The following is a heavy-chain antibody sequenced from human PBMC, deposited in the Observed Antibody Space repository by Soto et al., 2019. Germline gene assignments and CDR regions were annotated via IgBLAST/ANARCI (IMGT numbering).Heavy chain of an antibody. CDR3: ETHQFRPHDFGLSDY. CDR1: GYSFSFYT. J-gene: IGHJ4*01. CDR2: IDSDNGKT. D-gene: IGHD4-17*01. Sequence: QVQLVQSGAEGKRPGASVKVSCQASGYSFSFYTINWLRQAPGQRLEWIGWIDSDNGKTDYSDKLQGRVTITRDTGANTEDMELSCPQSEDTAVYYCETHQFRPHDFGLSDYWGQGTLVTVYS. V-gene: IGHV1-3*04.